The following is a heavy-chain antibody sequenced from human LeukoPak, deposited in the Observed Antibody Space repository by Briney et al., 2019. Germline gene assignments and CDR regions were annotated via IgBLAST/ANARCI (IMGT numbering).Heavy chain of an antibody. Sequence: ASVKVSCKASGYTFTGYYMHWVRQAPGQGLEWMGWINPNSGGTNYAQKFQGRVTMTRDTSISTAYMELSRLRSDDTAVYYCARDRDSSGYNNWFDPWGREPWSPSPQ. J-gene: IGHJ5*02. CDR1: GYTFTGYY. D-gene: IGHD3-22*01. V-gene: IGHV1-2*02. CDR2: INPNSGGT. CDR3: ARDRDSSGYNNWFDP.